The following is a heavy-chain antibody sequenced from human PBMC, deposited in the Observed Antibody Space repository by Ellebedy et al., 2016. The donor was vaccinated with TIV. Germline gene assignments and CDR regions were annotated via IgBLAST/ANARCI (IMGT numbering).Heavy chain of an antibody. V-gene: IGHV4-59*01. CDR1: GGSISSYY. CDR3: ARVPWEQGAAVGFDY. Sequence: SETLSLXXTVSGGSISSYYWSWIRQPPGKGLEWIGYIYYSGSTNYNPSLKSRVTISVDTSKNQFSLKLSSVTAADTAVYYCARVPWEQGAAVGFDYWGQGTLVTVSS. J-gene: IGHJ4*02. CDR2: IYYSGST. D-gene: IGHD1/OR15-1a*01.